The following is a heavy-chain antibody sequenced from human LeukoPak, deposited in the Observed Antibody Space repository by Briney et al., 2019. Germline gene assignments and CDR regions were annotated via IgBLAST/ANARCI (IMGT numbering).Heavy chain of an antibody. CDR2: INPNSGGT. Sequence: ASVKVSCKASGYTFPSYFMHWVRQAPGQGLEWMGWINPNSGGTNYAQKFQGWVTMTRDTSISTAYMELSRLRSDDTAVYYCARAYYDSSGYYYFDYWGQGTLVTVSS. J-gene: IGHJ4*02. D-gene: IGHD3-22*01. CDR1: GYTFPSYF. CDR3: ARAYYDSSGYYYFDY. V-gene: IGHV1-2*04.